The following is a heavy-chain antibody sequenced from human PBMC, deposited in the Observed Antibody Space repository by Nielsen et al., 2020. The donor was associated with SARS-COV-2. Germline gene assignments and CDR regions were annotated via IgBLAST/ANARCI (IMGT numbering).Heavy chain of an antibody. J-gene: IGHJ4*02. CDR3: AKALYDSSGYLDY. Sequence: GESLKISCAASGFTVSSNYMSWVRQAPGKGLEWVSVIYSGGSTYYADSVKGRFTISRDNSKNTLYLQMNSLRAEDTAVYYCAKALYDSSGYLDYWGQGTLVTVSS. D-gene: IGHD3-22*01. CDR2: IYSGGST. CDR1: GFTVSSNY. V-gene: IGHV3-53*05.